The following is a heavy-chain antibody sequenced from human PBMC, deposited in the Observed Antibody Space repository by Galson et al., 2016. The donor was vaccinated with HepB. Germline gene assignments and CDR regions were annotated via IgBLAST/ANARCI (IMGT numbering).Heavy chain of an antibody. D-gene: IGHD3-10*01. CDR2: IKEDGSEE. V-gene: IGHV3-7*01. CDR1: GFTFSSYW. CDR3: ARNMYGAATNYIGDVFDI. J-gene: IGHJ3*02. Sequence: SLRLSCAASGFTFSSYWMSWVRQAPGKGLEWVANIKEDGSEEYYVDSVKGRFTISRDNAKNSLYLQMNRLRAEDTAVYYCARNMYGAATNYIGDVFDIWGQGTMVTVSS.